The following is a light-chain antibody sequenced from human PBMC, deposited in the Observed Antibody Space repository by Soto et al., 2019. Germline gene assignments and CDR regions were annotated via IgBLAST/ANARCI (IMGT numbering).Light chain of an antibody. CDR2: AAS. Sequence: DIQVTQSPSSVSASVGDRVTITCRASQGISSWLAWYQQKPGKAPKLLIYAASSLQSGVPSRFSGSGSGTEFTLTISSLQPDDFATYYCHQYVSYSWAFGQGTKVDIK. CDR1: QGISSW. V-gene: IGKV1D-16*01. CDR3: HQYVSYSWA. J-gene: IGKJ1*01.